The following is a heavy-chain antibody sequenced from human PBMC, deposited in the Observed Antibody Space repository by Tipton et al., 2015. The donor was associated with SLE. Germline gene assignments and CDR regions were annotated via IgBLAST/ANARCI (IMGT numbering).Heavy chain of an antibody. CDR2: VSHRGTT. Sequence: TLSLTCAVYGGTSRDYFWSWIRQPPGKGLEWIGEVSHRGTTNYNPSLDSRVTISVDTSKNQFSLKLSSVTAADTAVYYCARLYGGGMDVWGQGTTVTVSS. CDR1: GGTSRDYF. CDR3: ARLYGGGMDV. J-gene: IGHJ6*02. V-gene: IGHV4-34*01. D-gene: IGHD4/OR15-4a*01.